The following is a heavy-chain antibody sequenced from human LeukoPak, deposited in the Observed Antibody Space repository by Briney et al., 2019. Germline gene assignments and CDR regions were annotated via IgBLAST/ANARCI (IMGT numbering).Heavy chain of an antibody. Sequence: GGSLSLSCAASGFTVSSNYMSWVRQAPGKGLEWVSVIYSGGSTYYADSVKGRFTISRDNSKNTLYLQMNSLRAEDTAVYYCARGDTYSNRVDYWGQGTLVTVSS. D-gene: IGHD1-14*01. J-gene: IGHJ4*02. CDR3: ARGDTYSNRVDY. CDR1: GFTVSSNY. CDR2: IYSGGST. V-gene: IGHV3-66*01.